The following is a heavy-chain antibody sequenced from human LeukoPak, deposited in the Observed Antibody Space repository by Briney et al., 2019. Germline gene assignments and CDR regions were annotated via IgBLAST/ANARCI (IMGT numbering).Heavy chain of an antibody. CDR3: ARDRGIAARWFDP. CDR1: GGSFSGYY. D-gene: IGHD6-13*01. Sequence: PSETLSLTCAVYGGSFSGYYWSWIRQPPGKGLEWIGEINHSGSTNYNPSLKSRVTISVDTSKNQFSLKLSSVTAADTAVYYCARDRGIAARWFDPRGQGTLVTVSS. CDR2: INHSGST. J-gene: IGHJ5*02. V-gene: IGHV4-34*01.